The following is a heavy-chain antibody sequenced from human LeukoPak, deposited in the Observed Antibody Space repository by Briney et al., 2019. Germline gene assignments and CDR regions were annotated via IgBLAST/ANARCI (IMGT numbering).Heavy chain of an antibody. V-gene: IGHV4-30-4*01. D-gene: IGHD1-7*01. CDR3: VRVKGNYQNWFDP. CDR2: IYYTGRT. Sequence: SETLSLTCTVSGGSIGSGDFHWSWVRQPPGKGLEWIGYIYYTGRTYYNPSLKSRVTISVDTSKNQFSLKLNSVTATDTAVYYCVRVKGNYQNWFDPWGQGTLVTVSS. J-gene: IGHJ5*02. CDR1: GGSIGSGDFH.